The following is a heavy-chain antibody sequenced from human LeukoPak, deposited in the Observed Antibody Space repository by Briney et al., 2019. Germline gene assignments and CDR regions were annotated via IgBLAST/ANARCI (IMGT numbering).Heavy chain of an antibody. CDR3: ARTTEGGYTYDYFYYYYMDV. V-gene: IGHV4-59*01. CDR1: GGSISSYY. Sequence: PSETLSLTCAVYGGSISSYYWSWIRQPPGKGLEWIGYIHYSGSTNYKSSLKSRVTISVDTSKNQFSLKLSSVTAADTAVYYCARTTEGGYTYDYFYYYYMDVWGKGTTVTISS. J-gene: IGHJ6*03. D-gene: IGHD5-18*01. CDR2: IHYSGST.